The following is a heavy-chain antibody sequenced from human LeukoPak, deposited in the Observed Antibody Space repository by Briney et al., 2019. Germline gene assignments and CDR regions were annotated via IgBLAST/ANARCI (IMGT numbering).Heavy chain of an antibody. CDR1: GGSISSHY. V-gene: IGHV4-59*11. J-gene: IGHJ5*02. CDR3: ARVRVVAGTRSSWFDP. D-gene: IGHD6-19*01. CDR2: IYDTGIYDTENT. Sequence: PSETLSLTCNVSGGSISSHYWSWIRQSPGEGLEWMGYIYDTGIYDTENTNYNPSLRSRVTITMDMPKNQFSLNLASVTAADTAVYYCARVRVVAGTRSSWFDPWGQGTLVTVSS.